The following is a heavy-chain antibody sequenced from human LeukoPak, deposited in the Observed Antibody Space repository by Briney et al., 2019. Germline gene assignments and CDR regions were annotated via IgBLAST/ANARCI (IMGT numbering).Heavy chain of an antibody. Sequence: GGSLRLPCSASGFTFGSYAMSWVRQAPGKGLERVSTISSSAGNTYYADSVKGRFTISRDNSKNTLYVQMNSLRAEDTAVYYCAKRGHSSSSGAPDFDYWGQGTLVTVSS. J-gene: IGHJ4*02. D-gene: IGHD6-6*01. CDR3: AKRGHSSSSGAPDFDY. V-gene: IGHV3-23*01. CDR1: GFTFGSYA. CDR2: ISSSAGNT.